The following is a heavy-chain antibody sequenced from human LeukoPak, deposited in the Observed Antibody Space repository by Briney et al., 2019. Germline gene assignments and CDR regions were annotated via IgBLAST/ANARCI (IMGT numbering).Heavy chain of an antibody. CDR1: GFTFSSYG. V-gene: IGHV3-7*01. CDR2: IKQDGSEK. D-gene: IGHD6-6*01. Sequence: GGSLRLSCAASGFTFSSYGMHWVRQAPGKGLEWVANIKQDGSEKYYVDSVKGRFTISRDNAKNSLYLQMNSLRAEDTAVYYCAREDSSSTFDYWGQGTLVTVSS. J-gene: IGHJ4*02. CDR3: AREDSSSTFDY.